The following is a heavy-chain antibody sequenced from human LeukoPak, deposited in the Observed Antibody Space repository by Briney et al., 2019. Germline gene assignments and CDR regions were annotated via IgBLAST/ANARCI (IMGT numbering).Heavy chain of an antibody. CDR1: GFTFSNYW. CDR2: INSDGSST. CDR3: ATNSFWSGYY. V-gene: IGHV3-74*01. D-gene: IGHD3-3*01. J-gene: IGHJ4*02. Sequence: GGSLRLSXAASGFTFSNYWMHWVRQAPGKGLVWVSRINSDGSSTNYADSVKGRFTISRDNAKNTLYLQMNSLRAEDTAVYYCATNSFWSGYYWGQGALVTVSS.